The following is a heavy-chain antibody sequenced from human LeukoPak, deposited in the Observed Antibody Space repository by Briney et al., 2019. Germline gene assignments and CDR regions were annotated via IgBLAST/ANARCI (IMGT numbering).Heavy chain of an antibody. CDR2: ISSDGNDK. V-gene: IGHV3-30*03. CDR1: GVTFSSYG. Sequence: SLRLSCAASGVTFSSYGMHWVRQAPGKGLEWVALISSDGNDKLYGDSVKGRFTISRDDSKSTLYLQMNSLRAEDTAVYYCTTKVIRGNSGDDYDDWGQGTLSPSPQ. J-gene: IGHJ4*02. CDR3: TTKVIRGNSGDDYDD. D-gene: IGHD5-12*01.